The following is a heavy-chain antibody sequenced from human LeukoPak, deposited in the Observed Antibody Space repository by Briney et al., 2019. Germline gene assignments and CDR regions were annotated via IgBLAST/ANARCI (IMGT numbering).Heavy chain of an antibody. J-gene: IGHJ4*02. Sequence: PGGSLRLSCAASGFTFSSYSMNWVRQAPGKGLEWVSSISSSSYIYYADSVKGRFTISRDNAKNSLYLQMNSLRAEDTAVYYCARSGYYDSSGYPFDYWGQGTLVTVSS. CDR3: ARSGYYDSSGYPFDY. D-gene: IGHD3-22*01. CDR1: GFTFSSYS. V-gene: IGHV3-21*01. CDR2: ISSSSYI.